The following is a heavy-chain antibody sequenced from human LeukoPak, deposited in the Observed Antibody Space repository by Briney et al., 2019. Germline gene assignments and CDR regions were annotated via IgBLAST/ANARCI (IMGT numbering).Heavy chain of an antibody. D-gene: IGHD3-16*01. Sequence: GGSLRLSCAASGFTFDDYAMHWVRQAPGKGLEWVSSISSSSSYIYYADSVKGRFTISRDNAKNSLYLQMNSLRAEDTAVYYCARDQDYVWGSYPVDYWGQGTLVTVSS. CDR2: ISSSSSYI. J-gene: IGHJ4*02. CDR3: ARDQDYVWGSYPVDY. V-gene: IGHV3-21*01. CDR1: GFTFDDYA.